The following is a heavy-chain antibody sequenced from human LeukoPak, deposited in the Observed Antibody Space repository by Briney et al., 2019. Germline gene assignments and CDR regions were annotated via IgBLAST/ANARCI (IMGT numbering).Heavy chain of an antibody. CDR2: IYYSGST. D-gene: IGHD6-19*01. CDR1: GGSISSYY. J-gene: IGHJ6*02. V-gene: IGHV4-59*08. CDR3: ARLYSSGPYYYYGMDV. Sequence: SETLSLTCTVSGGSISSYYWSWVRQPPGKGLEWIGYIYYSGSTNYNPSLKSRVTISVDTSKNQFSLKLSSVTAADTAVYYCARLYSSGPYYYYGMDVWGQGTTVTVSS.